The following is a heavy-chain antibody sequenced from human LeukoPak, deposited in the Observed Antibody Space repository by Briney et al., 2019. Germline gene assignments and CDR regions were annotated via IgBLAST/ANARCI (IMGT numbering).Heavy chain of an antibody. Sequence: PGGSLRLSCAASGFTFSSYAMSWVRQAPGKGLEWVSAISGSGGSTYYAGSVKGRFTISRDNSKNTLYLQMNSLKTEDTAVYYCTTTIFRGVIIKSAFDIWGQGTMVTVSS. V-gene: IGHV3-23*01. CDR3: TTTIFRGVIIKSAFDI. CDR1: GFTFSSYA. D-gene: IGHD3-10*01. CDR2: ISGSGGST. J-gene: IGHJ3*02.